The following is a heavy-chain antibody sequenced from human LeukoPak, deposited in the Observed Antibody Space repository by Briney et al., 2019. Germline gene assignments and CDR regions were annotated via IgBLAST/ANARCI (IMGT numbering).Heavy chain of an antibody. Sequence: QPGGSLRLSCAASGFTFSNYPMTWVRQAPGKGLEWVASISSSGSGTYWADSVKGRVTISRDNSKNTLDLQMNSLRAEDTAVYYCARSGSGWLQTYYFDYWGQGTLVTVSS. D-gene: IGHD5-24*01. CDR3: ARSGSGWLQTYYFDY. CDR2: ISSSGSGT. CDR1: GFTFSNYP. V-gene: IGHV3-23*01. J-gene: IGHJ4*02.